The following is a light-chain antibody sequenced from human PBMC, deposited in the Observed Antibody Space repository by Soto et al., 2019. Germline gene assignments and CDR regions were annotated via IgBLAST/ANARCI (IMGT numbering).Light chain of an antibody. CDR3: SSYTSGNTVV. CDR2: DVS. Sequence: SVLTQPASVSGSPGQSISISCTGTSSDIGGYNYVSWYQQHPGKAPKLMIYDVSNRPSGVSNRFSGSKSGNTASLTISGLQAEDEADYYCSSYTSGNTVVFGGGTQLTVL. V-gene: IGLV2-14*01. CDR1: SSDIGGYNY. J-gene: IGLJ2*01.